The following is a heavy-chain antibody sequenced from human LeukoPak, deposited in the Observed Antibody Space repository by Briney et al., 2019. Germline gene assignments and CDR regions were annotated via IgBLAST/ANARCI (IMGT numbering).Heavy chain of an antibody. CDR3: AKDFSMGYCSGGSCYDDPYYFDY. CDR2: ISGSGGST. D-gene: IGHD2-15*01. Sequence: GGSLRLSCAASGFTFSSYAMSWVRQAPGKGLEWVSAISGSGGSTYYADSVKGRFTISRDNSKNTLYLQMNSLRAEDTAAYYCAKDFSMGYCSGGSCYDDPYYFDYWGQGTLVTVSS. V-gene: IGHV3-23*01. CDR1: GFTFSSYA. J-gene: IGHJ4*02.